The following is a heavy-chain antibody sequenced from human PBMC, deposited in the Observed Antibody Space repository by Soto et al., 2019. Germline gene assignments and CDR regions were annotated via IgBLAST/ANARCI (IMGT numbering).Heavy chain of an antibody. Sequence: PSETLSLTCNVSGAPISSGGFYWSWIRQHPGKGTEWIGYIYNSGTTFYNPSLGSRVTMSLDAAKNHFSLELRSVTVADTAVYYCAREPISTPRGVTQVDPWGQGTQVTVSS. CDR1: GAPISSGGFY. CDR3: AREPISTPRGVTQVDP. J-gene: IGHJ5*02. CDR2: IYNSGTT. D-gene: IGHD3-10*01. V-gene: IGHV4-31*03.